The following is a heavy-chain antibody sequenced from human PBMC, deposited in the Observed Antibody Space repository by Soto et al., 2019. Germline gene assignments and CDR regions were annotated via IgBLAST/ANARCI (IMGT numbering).Heavy chain of an antibody. CDR2: IYSSGST. CDR3: ARTTGSRSLDV. Sequence: QVQLQESGPGLVKPSETLSLTATVSGASISSTGFYWSWIRQPPGKGLEWIGYIYSSGSTTYNSSLKSRLTISLDPSNNQVSLNLTSVTAADTAMYYCARTTGSRSLDVWGHGTMVSVSS. V-gene: IGHV4-61*08. CDR1: GASISSTGFY. J-gene: IGHJ3*01. D-gene: IGHD3-9*01.